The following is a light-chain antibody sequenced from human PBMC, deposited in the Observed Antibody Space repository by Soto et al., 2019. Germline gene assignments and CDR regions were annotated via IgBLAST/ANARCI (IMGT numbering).Light chain of an antibody. V-gene: IGKV3-15*01. J-gene: IGKJ1*01. Sequence: EILMTQSPATLAVSLGERATLSCRASQSVSSNLAWYQQKPGQAPRLLIYGASTRATGIPARFSGSGSGTEFTLTISSLQSEDFAVYYCQQYNNWPLWTFGQGTKV. CDR2: GAS. CDR3: QQYNNWPLWT. CDR1: QSVSSN.